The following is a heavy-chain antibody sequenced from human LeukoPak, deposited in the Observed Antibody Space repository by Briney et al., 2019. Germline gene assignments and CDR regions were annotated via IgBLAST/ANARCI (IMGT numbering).Heavy chain of an antibody. CDR2: ISGSGGST. V-gene: IGHV3-23*01. D-gene: IGHD6-6*01. Sequence: GGSLRLSCAAPGFTFSSYAMSWVRQAPGKGLEWVSAISGSGGSTYYADSVKGRFTISRDNSKNTLYLQMNSLRAEDTAVYYCAKDLGSSSGRSYWGQGTLVTVSS. J-gene: IGHJ4*02. CDR3: AKDLGSSSGRSY. CDR1: GFTFSSYA.